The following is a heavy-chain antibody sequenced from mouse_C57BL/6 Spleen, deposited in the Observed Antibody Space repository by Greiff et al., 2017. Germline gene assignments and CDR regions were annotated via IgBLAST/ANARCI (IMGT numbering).Heavy chain of an antibody. Sequence: EVQLQESGPGLVKPSQSLSLTCSVTGYSITSGYYWNWIRQFPGNKLEWMGYISYDGSNNYNPSLKNRISITRDTSKNQFFLKLNSVTTEDTATYYCAREGDYYGSSHYYAMDYWGQGTSVTVSS. CDR1: GYSITSGYY. J-gene: IGHJ4*01. V-gene: IGHV3-6*01. CDR2: ISYDGSN. CDR3: AREGDYYGSSHYYAMDY. D-gene: IGHD1-1*01.